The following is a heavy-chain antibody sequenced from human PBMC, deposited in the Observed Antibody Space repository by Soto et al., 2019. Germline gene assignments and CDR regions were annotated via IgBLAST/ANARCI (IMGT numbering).Heavy chain of an antibody. D-gene: IGHD1-26*01. CDR3: ARLNPYIVGATGAFDI. V-gene: IGHV4-59*08. Sequence: SETLSLTCTVSGGSISYYYWSWIRQPPGKGLEWIGYIYYSGSTNYNPSLKSRVTISVDTSKNQFSLKLSSVTAADTAVYYCARLNPYIVGATGAFDIWGQGTMVTVS. J-gene: IGHJ3*02. CDR1: GGSISYYY. CDR2: IYYSGST.